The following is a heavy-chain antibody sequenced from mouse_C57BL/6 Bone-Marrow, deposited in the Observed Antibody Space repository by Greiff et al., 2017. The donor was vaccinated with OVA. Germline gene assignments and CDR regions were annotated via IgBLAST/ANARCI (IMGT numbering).Heavy chain of an antibody. CDR3: ARGDLQEGYYFDY. CDR1: GYTFTSYW. Sequence: QVQLQQSGAELVRPGSSVKLSCKASGYTFTSYWLDWVKQRPGQGLEWIGNIYPSDSETHYNQKFKDKATLTVDKSSSTAYMQLRSLTSEDSAVYYCARGDLQEGYYFDYWGQGTTLTVSS. J-gene: IGHJ2*01. D-gene: IGHD2-13*01. CDR2: IYPSDSET. V-gene: IGHV1-61*01.